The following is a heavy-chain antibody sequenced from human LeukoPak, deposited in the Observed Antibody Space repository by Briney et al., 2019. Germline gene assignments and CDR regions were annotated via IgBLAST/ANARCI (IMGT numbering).Heavy chain of an antibody. D-gene: IGHD6-13*01. V-gene: IGHV3-30*18. CDR1: GGSISSYY. Sequence: LSLTCTVSGGSISSYYWSWIRQPPGKGLEWVAVISYDGSNKYYADSVKGRFTISRDNSKNTLYLQMNSLRAEDTAVYYCAKEGSSSWYEVDYWGQGTLVTVSS. CDR2: ISYDGSNK. CDR3: AKEGSSSWYEVDY. J-gene: IGHJ4*02.